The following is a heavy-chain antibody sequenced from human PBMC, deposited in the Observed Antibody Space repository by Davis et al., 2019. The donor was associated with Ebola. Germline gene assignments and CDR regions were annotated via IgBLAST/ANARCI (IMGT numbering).Heavy chain of an antibody. CDR3: ARSTKTYYYYGMDV. CDR2: IKQDGSEK. V-gene: IGHV3-7*03. CDR1: GFTFSSYW. D-gene: IGHD2-2*01. Sequence: GESLKISCAASGFTFSSYWMSWVRQAPGKGLEWVANIKQDGSEKYYVDSVKGRFTISRDNAKNSLYLQMNSLRAEDTAVYYCARSTKTYYYYGMDVWGQGTTVTVSS. J-gene: IGHJ6*02.